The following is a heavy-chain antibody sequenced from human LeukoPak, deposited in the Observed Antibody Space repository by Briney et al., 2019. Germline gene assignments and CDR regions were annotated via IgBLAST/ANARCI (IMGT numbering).Heavy chain of an antibody. CDR1: GRSFSGYY. CDR3: AREGVGNY. D-gene: IGHD7-27*01. J-gene: IGHJ4*02. Sequence: SETLSLTCAVYGRSFSGYYWSWIRQPPGKGLEWIGEINHSGSTNYNPSLKSRVTISVDTSKNQFSLKLSSVTAADTAVYYCAREGVGNYWGQGTLVTVSS. CDR2: INHSGST. V-gene: IGHV4-34*01.